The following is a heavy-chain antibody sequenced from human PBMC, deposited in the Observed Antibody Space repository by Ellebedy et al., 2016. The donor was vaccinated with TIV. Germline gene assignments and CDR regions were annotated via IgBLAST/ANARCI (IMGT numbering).Heavy chain of an antibody. Sequence: GGSLRLSCAASGFTFSSYAMHWVRQAPGKGLEWVAVISYDGSNKYYADSVKGRFTISRDNSKNTLYLQMNSLRAEDTAVYYCARDNYSTMVEYFQHWGQGTLVTVSS. CDR3: ARDNYSTMVEYFQH. CDR1: GFTFSSYA. J-gene: IGHJ1*01. V-gene: IGHV3-30-3*01. CDR2: ISYDGSNK. D-gene: IGHD4/OR15-4a*01.